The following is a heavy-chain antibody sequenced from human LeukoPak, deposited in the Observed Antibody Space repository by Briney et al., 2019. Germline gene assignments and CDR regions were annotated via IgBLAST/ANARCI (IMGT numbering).Heavy chain of an antibody. CDR3: ARGGLDTAMGSMTFGY. CDR2: ISSSGSTI. J-gene: IGHJ4*02. D-gene: IGHD5-18*01. CDR1: GFTFSSYE. V-gene: IGHV3-48*03. Sequence: PGGSLRLSCAASGFTFSSYEMNWVRQAPGKGLEWVSYISSSGSTIYYADSVKGRFTISRDNAKNSLCLQMNSLRAEDTAVYYCARGGLDTAMGSMTFGYWGQGTLVTVSS.